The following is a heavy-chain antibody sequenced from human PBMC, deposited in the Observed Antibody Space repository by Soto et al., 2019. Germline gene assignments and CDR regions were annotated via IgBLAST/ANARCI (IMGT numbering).Heavy chain of an antibody. CDR3: ARDRAAMVSGAFDI. CDR2: IYYSGST. CDR1: GGSISSGGYY. V-gene: IGHV4-31*03. D-gene: IGHD5-18*01. J-gene: IGHJ3*02. Sequence: PSETLSLTCTVSGGSISSGGYYWSWIRQHPGKGLEWIGYIYYSGSTYYNPSLKSRVTISVDTSKNQFSLKLSSVTAADTAVYYCARDRAAMVSGAFDIWGQGIMVT.